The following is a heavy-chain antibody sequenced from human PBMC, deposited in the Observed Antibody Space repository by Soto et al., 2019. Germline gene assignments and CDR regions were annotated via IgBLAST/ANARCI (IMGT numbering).Heavy chain of an antibody. D-gene: IGHD3-3*01. Sequence: GASVKVSCKASGYSFSTFGIAWVRQAPGQGLERMGWISAYNGNTNYAQHLQGRVTMTADTSTSTAYMDLRSLSSDDTAVYYCARTPKRIFGVVKGYYFDYWGQGTLVTVSS. V-gene: IGHV1-18*01. CDR1: GYSFSTFG. CDR3: ARTPKRIFGVVKGYYFDY. CDR2: ISAYNGNT. J-gene: IGHJ4*02.